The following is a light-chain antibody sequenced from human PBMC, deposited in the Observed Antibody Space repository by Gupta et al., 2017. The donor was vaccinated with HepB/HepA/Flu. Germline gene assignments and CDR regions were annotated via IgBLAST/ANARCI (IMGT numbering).Light chain of an antibody. CDR3: AAWDTSLSAYV. V-gene: IGLV1-47*01. Sequence: QSVLTQPPSASGTPGQRVSISCSGSTSNIARNYVYWYQQLPGTAPKLLIYRNDQRPSGVPDRFSGSKSDTSASLAISGLRSEDEADYYCAAWDTSLSAYVCGTGTKVTVL. J-gene: IGLJ1*01. CDR1: TSNIARNY. CDR2: RND.